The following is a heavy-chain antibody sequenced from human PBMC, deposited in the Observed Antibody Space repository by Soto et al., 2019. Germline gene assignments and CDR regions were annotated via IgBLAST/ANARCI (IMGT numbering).Heavy chain of an antibody. V-gene: IGHV1-18*01. CDR2: ISAYNGNT. J-gene: IGHJ4*02. D-gene: IGHD5-12*01. CDR3: SSHLVPGYTGFSDY. Sequence: QVQLVQSGAEVKKPGASVKVSCKTSGYTFSNYGINWVRQAPGQGLEWMGWISAYNGNTNFAQKLQGRVSLTTDTSPPTPYMELRRLTSDVTAVYYCSSHLVPGYTGFSDYWGQGTLVTVSS. CDR1: GYTFSNYG.